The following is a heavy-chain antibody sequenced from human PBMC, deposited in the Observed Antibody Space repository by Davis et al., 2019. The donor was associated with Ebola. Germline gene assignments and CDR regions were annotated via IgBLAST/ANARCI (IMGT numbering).Heavy chain of an antibody. Sequence: ASVKVSCKASGYTFTSYDINWVRQATGQGLEWMGWMNPNSGNTGYAQKFQGRVTMTRNTSISTAYMELSSLRSEDTAVYYCARSHIAAAGTGFDYWGQGTLVTVSS. CDR3: ARSHIAAAGTGFDY. CDR2: MNPNSGNT. J-gene: IGHJ4*02. V-gene: IGHV1-8*01. CDR1: GYTFTSYD. D-gene: IGHD6-13*01.